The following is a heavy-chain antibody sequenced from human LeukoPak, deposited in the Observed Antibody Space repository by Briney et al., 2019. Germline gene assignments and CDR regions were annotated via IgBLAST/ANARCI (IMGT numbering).Heavy chain of an antibody. CDR3: ARERTHYYYFDY. D-gene: IGHD2/OR15-2a*01. CDR1: GFTFSSYW. CDR2: LNSEGRRR. Sequence: GGSLRLSCAAPGFTFSSYWMPWVRHAPGKGLGWVLRLNSEGRRRSYADSVKGRLTISRDNAKNTLYLQMNSLRAEDTAVYYCARERTHYYYFDYWGQGTLVTVSS. J-gene: IGHJ4*02. V-gene: IGHV3-74*01.